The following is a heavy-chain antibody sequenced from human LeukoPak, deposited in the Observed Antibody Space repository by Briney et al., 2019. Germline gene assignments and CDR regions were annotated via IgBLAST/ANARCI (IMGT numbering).Heavy chain of an antibody. D-gene: IGHD3-3*01. CDR2: ISAYNGNT. CDR3: ARDFWSGYYTYYYYYSMDV. J-gene: IGHJ6*02. V-gene: IGHV1-18*01. CDR1: GYTFTSYG. Sequence: ASVKVSCKASGYTFTSYGIRWVRQAPGQGLQWMGWISAYNGNTNYAQKLQGRVTMTTDTSTSTAYMELRSLRYDDTAVYYCARDFWSGYYTYYYYYSMDVWGQGTTVTVSS.